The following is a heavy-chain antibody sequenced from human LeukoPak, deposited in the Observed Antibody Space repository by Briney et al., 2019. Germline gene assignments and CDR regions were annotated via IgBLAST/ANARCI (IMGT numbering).Heavy chain of an antibody. Sequence: SETLSLTCTVSGGSISSYYWSWIRQPPGKGLEWIGYIYYSGSTNYNPSLKSRVTLSVDTSKNQFSLKLSSVTAADTAVYYCARGPAFGGVHSWGQGTLVTVSS. CDR3: ARGPAFGGVHS. CDR1: GGSISSYY. V-gene: IGHV4-59*01. D-gene: IGHD3-16*01. CDR2: IYYSGST. J-gene: IGHJ4*02.